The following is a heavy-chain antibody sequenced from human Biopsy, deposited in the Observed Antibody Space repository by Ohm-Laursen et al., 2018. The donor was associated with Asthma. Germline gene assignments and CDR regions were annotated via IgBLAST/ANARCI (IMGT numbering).Heavy chain of an antibody. CDR2: IGSSGSPI. J-gene: IGHJ4*02. Sequence: LSLTCAAPRFTFSDHHMSWVRQAPGKGLEWVSYIGSSGSPIYYADSVKGRFTISRDNDKRSVYLEMSSLGAEDTAVYYCTKSYYTESYFDFWGQGTLVTVSS. D-gene: IGHD1-26*01. CDR1: RFTFSDHH. V-gene: IGHV3-11*01. CDR3: TKSYYTESYFDF.